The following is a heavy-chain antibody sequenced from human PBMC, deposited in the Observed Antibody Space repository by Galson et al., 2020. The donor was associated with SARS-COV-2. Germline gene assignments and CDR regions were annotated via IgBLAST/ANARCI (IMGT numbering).Heavy chain of an antibody. CDR3: AKDIVTAAGTYGYYYYYGMDV. V-gene: IGHV3-9*01. CDR1: GFTFDDYA. Sequence: SLKISCAASGFTFDDYAMHWVRQAPGKGLEWVSGMSWNSGSIGYADSVKGRFTISRNNAKNSLYLQMNSLRAEDTALYYCAKDIVTAAGTYGYYYYYGMDVWGQGTTVTVSS. D-gene: IGHD6-13*01. CDR2: MSWNSGSI. J-gene: IGHJ6*02.